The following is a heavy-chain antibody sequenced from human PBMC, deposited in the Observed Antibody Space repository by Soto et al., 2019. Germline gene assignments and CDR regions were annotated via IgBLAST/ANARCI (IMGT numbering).Heavy chain of an antibody. Sequence: SQTLSLTCAISGDSVSSNSAAWNWIMHSPSRVLEWLGRTYYRSKWYNDCAVSVKSRITINPDTSKNQFSLQLNSVTPEDTAVYYCARDWCGGDCSGWFDPWGQGTLVTVSS. CDR1: GDSVSSNSAA. CDR2: TYYRSKWYN. V-gene: IGHV6-1*01. D-gene: IGHD2-21*02. CDR3: ARDWCGGDCSGWFDP. J-gene: IGHJ5*02.